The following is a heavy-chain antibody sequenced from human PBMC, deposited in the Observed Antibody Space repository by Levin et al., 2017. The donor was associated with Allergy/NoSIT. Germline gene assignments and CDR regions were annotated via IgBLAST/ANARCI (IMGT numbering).Heavy chain of an antibody. Sequence: PGESLKISCKASGYILTSYGMHWVRQAPGQRREWMGWINGGNGNTKYSEKFQGRVAITRDTSASTAYMELSDLTSEDTAVYYCARDGRIGASPHDWLDPWGQGTMVTVSS. V-gene: IGHV1-3*01. CDR2: INGGNGNT. CDR1: GYILTSYG. CDR3: ARDGRIGASPHDWLDP. J-gene: IGHJ5*02. D-gene: IGHD6-6*01.